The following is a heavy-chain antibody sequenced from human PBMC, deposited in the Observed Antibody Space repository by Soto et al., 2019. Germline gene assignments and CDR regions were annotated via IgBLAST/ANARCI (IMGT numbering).Heavy chain of an antibody. J-gene: IGHJ4*02. D-gene: IGHD3-10*01. V-gene: IGHV1-2*02. CDR2: INPDSGGT. CDR3: ARDRDNYGSGSYYG. CDR1: GYTFTDYY. Sequence: ASVKVSCKASGYTFTDYYIHWVRQAPGQGLEWMGWINPDSGGTDYAQKFQGRVTMTRDTSISTAYMELTRLRFDDTAVYYCARDRDNYGSGSYYGWGQGTLVTGSA.